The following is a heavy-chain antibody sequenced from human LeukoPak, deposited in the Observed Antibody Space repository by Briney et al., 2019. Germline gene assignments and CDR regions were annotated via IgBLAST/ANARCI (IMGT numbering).Heavy chain of an antibody. D-gene: IGHD4-17*01. V-gene: IGHV4-61*02. CDR3: ARDRGNGDYGDYFDS. Sequence: SQTLSLTCSLSGGSHTRRPNYWQSIRRPGGEGVVWSGRIQTSVRVNSNPPLKSRVTVYLDTPRNLGSLQLTSVAAADTAAYYCARDRGNGDYGDYFDSWGQGSQVTVPS. CDR2: IQTSVRV. CDR1: GGSHTRRPNY. J-gene: IGHJ4*02.